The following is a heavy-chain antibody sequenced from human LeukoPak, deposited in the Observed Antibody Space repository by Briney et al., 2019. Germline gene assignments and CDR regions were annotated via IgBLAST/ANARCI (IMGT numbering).Heavy chain of an antibody. CDR1: GGSISSSSYY. J-gene: IGHJ5*02. Sequence: PSETLSLTCTVSGGSISSSSYYWGWIRQPPGKGLEWIGSIYYSGSTYYNPSLKSRVTISVDTSKNQFSLKLSSVTAADTAMYYCARIVLGYCSGGSCYIDWFDPWGQGTLVTVSS. D-gene: IGHD2-15*01. CDR2: IYYSGST. CDR3: ARIVLGYCSGGSCYIDWFDP. V-gene: IGHV4-39*07.